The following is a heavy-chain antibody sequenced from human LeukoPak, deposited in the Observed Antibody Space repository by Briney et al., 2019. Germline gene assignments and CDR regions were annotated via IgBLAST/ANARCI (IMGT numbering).Heavy chain of an antibody. V-gene: IGHV3-48*04. J-gene: IGHJ4*02. CDR3: ARCDSSGPSGTFDY. CDR2: ISSSSSTI. Sequence: GRSLRLSCAASGFTFSSYSMNWVRQAPGKGLEWGSYISSSSSTIYYADSVKGRFTISRDNAKNSLYLQMNSLRAEDTAVYYCARCDSSGPSGTFDYWGQGTLVTVSS. CDR1: GFTFSSYS. D-gene: IGHD3-22*01.